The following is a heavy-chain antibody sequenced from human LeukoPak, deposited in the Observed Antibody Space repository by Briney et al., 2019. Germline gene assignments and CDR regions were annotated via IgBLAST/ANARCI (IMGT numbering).Heavy chain of an antibody. CDR3: ARGPIVGITETKGYFDY. Sequence: GGSLRLSCAASGFTFSSYDMHWVRQAPGRGLEWVSSIGTAADTYSPGSGKGRFTISRENAKNSLYLQMNSLRAGDTAVYYCARGPIVGITETKGYFDYWGQGILVTVSS. CDR1: GFTFSSYD. V-gene: IGHV3-13*01. D-gene: IGHD1-7*01. J-gene: IGHJ4*02. CDR2: IGTAADT.